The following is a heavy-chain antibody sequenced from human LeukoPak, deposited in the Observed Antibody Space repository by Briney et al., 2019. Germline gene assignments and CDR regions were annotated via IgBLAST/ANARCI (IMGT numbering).Heavy chain of an antibody. D-gene: IGHD6-6*01. V-gene: IGHV4-38-2*02. Sequence: SETLSLTCTVPGYSISSGYYWGWIRQPPGKGLEWIGSIYHSGSTYYNPSLKSRVTISVDTSKNQFSLKLSSVTAADTAVYYCARAVSSIAAPPTPLYYYYYYMDVWGKGTTVTVSS. CDR1: GYSISSGYY. J-gene: IGHJ6*03. CDR2: IYHSGST. CDR3: ARAVSSIAAPPTPLYYYYYYMDV.